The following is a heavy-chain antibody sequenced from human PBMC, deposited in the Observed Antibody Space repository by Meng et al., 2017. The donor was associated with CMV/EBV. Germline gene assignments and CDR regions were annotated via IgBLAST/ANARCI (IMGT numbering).Heavy chain of an antibody. Sequence: ASVKVSCKASGYTFTGYYMHWVRQAPGQGLEWMGWINPNSGGTNYAQKFQGRVTMTRDTSISTAYMELSRLRSDDTAVYYCARDRVVVVPAAILENSYYYYGMDVWGQGTTVTV. CDR3: ARDRVVVVPAAILENSYYYYGMDV. J-gene: IGHJ6*02. V-gene: IGHV1-2*02. D-gene: IGHD2-2*02. CDR2: INPNSGGT. CDR1: GYTFTGYY.